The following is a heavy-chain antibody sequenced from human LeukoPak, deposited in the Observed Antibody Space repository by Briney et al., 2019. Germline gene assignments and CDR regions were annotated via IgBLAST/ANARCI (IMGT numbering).Heavy chain of an antibody. V-gene: IGHV4-34*01. CDR2: INHSGST. J-gene: IGHJ4*02. CDR3: ARDNYSTSSEDYFDY. D-gene: IGHD6-6*01. Sequence: PSETLSLTCAVYGGSFSGYYWSWIRQPPGKGLEWIGEINHSGSTNYNPSLKSRVIISVDTSQNQFSLKLSSVTAADTAVYYCARDNYSTSSEDYFDYWGLGNLVTVSS. CDR1: GGSFSGYY.